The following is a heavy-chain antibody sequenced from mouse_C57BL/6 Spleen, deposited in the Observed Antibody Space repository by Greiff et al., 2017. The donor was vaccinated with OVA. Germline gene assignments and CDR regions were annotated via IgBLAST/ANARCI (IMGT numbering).Heavy chain of an antibody. CDR3: ARLLMVTPGYAMDY. D-gene: IGHD2-3*01. V-gene: IGHV1-52*01. J-gene: IGHJ4*01. CDR2: IDPSDSET. Sequence: QVQLQQPGAELVRPGSSVKLSCKASGYTFTSYWMHWVKQRPIQGLEWIGNIDPSDSETHYNQKFQAKATLTVDKSSSTAYMQLSRLTSEDSAVYYCARLLMVTPGYAMDYWGQGTSVTVSS. CDR1: GYTFTSYW.